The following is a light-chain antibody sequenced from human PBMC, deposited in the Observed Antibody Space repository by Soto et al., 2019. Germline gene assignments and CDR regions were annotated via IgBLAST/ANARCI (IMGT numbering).Light chain of an antibody. V-gene: IGLV1-40*01. CDR3: QSYDSTLSDRYV. CDR2: GNI. J-gene: IGLJ1*01. CDR1: SSNIGAGYD. Sequence: QSVLTQPPSVSGAPGQRVTISCTGSSSNIGAGYDVHWYQQRPGTGPKLLIFGNINRPSGVPDRFSGSKSGTSASLAITGLQAEDEGDCYCQSYDSTLSDRYVFGTGTKVTVL.